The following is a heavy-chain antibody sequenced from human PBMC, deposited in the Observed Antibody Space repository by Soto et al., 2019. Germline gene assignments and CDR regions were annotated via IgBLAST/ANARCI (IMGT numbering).Heavy chain of an antibody. CDR3: ARMEQQLPSRWFDP. D-gene: IGHD6-13*01. V-gene: IGHV4-61*08. CDR1: GGSISSGDYY. J-gene: IGHJ5*02. Sequence: SETLSLTCTVSGGSISSGDYYWSWIRQPPGKGLEWIGYIYYSGSTNYNPSLKSRVTISVDTSKNQFSLKLSSVTAADTAVYYCARMEQQLPSRWFDPWGQGTLVTVSS. CDR2: IYYSGST.